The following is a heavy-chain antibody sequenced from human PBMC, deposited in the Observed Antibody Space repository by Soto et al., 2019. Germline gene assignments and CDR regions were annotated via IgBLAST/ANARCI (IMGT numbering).Heavy chain of an antibody. D-gene: IGHD6-13*01. CDR1: GFTFSSYG. CDR3: AKDSGIAAPLSAFDI. V-gene: IGHV3-30*18. J-gene: IGHJ3*02. Sequence: GGSLRLSCAASGFTFSSYGMHWVRQAPGKGLEWVAVISYDGSNKYYADSVKGRFTISRDNSKNTLYLQMNSLRAEDTAVYYCAKDSGIAAPLSAFDIWGQGTMVTV. CDR2: ISYDGSNK.